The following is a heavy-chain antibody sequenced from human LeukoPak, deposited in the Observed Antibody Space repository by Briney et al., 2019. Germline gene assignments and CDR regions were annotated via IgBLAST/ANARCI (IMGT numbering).Heavy chain of an antibody. CDR1: GYTFTSYG. J-gene: IGHJ6*02. D-gene: IGHD5-24*01. CDR2: ISAYNGNT. V-gene: IGHV1-18*01. Sequence: ASVKVSCKASGYTFTSYGISWVRQAPGQGLEWMGWISAYNGNTNYAQKLQGRVTITTDTSTSTAYMELRSLRSDDTAVYYCARENKAERWPGSYYYGMDVWGQGTTVTVSS. CDR3: ARENKAERWPGSYYYGMDV.